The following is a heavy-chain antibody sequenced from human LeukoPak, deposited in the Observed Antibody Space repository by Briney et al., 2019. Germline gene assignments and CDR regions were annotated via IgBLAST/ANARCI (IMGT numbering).Heavy chain of an antibody. Sequence: SETLSLTCTVSGGSISSYYWSWIRQPAGKGLEWIGRIYTSGSTNYNPSLKSRVTMSVDTSKNQFSLKLSSVTAADTAVYYCARERAEWGFGELLHYYYYYYMDVWGKGTTVTISS. V-gene: IGHV4-4*07. CDR3: ARERAEWGFGELLHYYYYYYMDV. J-gene: IGHJ6*03. CDR2: IYTSGST. D-gene: IGHD3-10*01. CDR1: GGSISSYY.